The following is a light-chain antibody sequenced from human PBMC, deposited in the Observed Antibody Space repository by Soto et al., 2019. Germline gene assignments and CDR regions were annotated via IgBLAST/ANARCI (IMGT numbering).Light chain of an antibody. CDR3: QQRYSWPVT. J-gene: IGKJ5*01. CDR1: QSITNY. CDR2: ATS. V-gene: IGKV3-11*01. Sequence: EIVLTQSPATLSLSPGDRATLSCRASQSITNYVGWYQQKPGQAPRLLIYATSNRATGIPARFSGSGSGTDFTLTISSLEPEDFSVYYCQQRYSWPVTFGQGTRLEI.